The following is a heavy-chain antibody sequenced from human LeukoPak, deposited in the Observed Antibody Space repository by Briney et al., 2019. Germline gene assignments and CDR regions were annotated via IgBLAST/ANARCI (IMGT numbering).Heavy chain of an antibody. J-gene: IGHJ4*02. V-gene: IGHV4-59*01. Sequence: PSETLSLTCTVSGGSISSYYWSWIRQPPGKGLEWIGYIYYSGSTNYNPSLKSRVTISVDTSKNQFSLKLSSVTAADTAVYYCAREVNAPMAGLDYWGQGTLVTVSS. CDR3: AREVNAPMAGLDY. CDR2: IYYSGST. CDR1: GGSISSYY. D-gene: IGHD3-10*01.